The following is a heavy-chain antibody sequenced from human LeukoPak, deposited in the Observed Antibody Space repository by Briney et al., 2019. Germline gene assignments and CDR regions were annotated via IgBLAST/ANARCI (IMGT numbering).Heavy chain of an antibody. Sequence: PGGSLRLSCAASGFTVSSNYMSWVRQAPGKGLEWVSVIYSGGSTYYADSVKGRFTISRDNSKNTLYLQMNSLRAEDTAVYYCARDGDSSGSHPHYWGQGTLVTVSS. CDR1: GFTVSSNY. CDR2: IYSGGST. D-gene: IGHD3-10*01. J-gene: IGHJ4*02. V-gene: IGHV3-53*01. CDR3: ARDGDSSGSHPHY.